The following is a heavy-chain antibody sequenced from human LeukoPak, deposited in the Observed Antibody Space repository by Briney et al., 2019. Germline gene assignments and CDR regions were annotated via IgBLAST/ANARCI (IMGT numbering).Heavy chain of an antibody. V-gene: IGHV1-2*02. CDR2: INPNSGGT. D-gene: IGHD5-18*01. CDR3: ATPSSRGYSYGYEYYFDY. Sequence: ASVKVSCKASGYTFTAYYIHWVRQAPGQGLEWMGWINPNSGGTNYVQKFQGRVTMTRDTSISTAYMELSRLRSDDTAVYYCATPSSRGYSYGYEYYFDYWGQGTLVTVSS. J-gene: IGHJ4*02. CDR1: GYTFTAYY.